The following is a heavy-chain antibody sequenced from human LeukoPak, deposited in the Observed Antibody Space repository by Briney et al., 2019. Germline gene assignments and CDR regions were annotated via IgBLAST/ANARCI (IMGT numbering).Heavy chain of an antibody. CDR1: GFTFSSYA. D-gene: IGHD3-10*01. CDR2: INHSGST. V-gene: IGHV4-34*01. Sequence: GSLRLSCAASGFTFSSYAMSWIRQPPGKGLEWIGEINHSGSTNYNPSLKSRVTISVDTSKNQFSLKLSSVTAADTAVYYCARLRGSYYGDYFDYWGQGNLVTVSS. CDR3: ARLRGSYYGDYFDY. J-gene: IGHJ4*02.